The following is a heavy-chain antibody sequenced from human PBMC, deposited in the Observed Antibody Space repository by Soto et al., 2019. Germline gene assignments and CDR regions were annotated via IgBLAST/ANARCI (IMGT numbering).Heavy chain of an antibody. D-gene: IGHD3-10*01. CDR2: ISAYNGNT. J-gene: IGHJ3*02. V-gene: IGHV1-18*01. CDR1: GYTFTSYG. CDR3: ARDGYGSGSYDAFDI. Sequence: ASVKVSCKASGYTFTSYGISWVRQAPGQGLEWMGWISAYNGNTNYAQKLQSRVTMTTDTSTSTAYMELRSLRSDDTAVYYCARDGYGSGSYDAFDIWGQGTMVTVSS.